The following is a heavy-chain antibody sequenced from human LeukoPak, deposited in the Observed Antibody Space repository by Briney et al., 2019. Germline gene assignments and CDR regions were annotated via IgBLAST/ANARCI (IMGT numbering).Heavy chain of an antibody. D-gene: IGHD5-18*01. Sequence: SETLSLTCAVYGGSFSGYYWSWIRQPPGKGLEWIGEINHSGSTNYNPSLKSRVTISLDTSKNQFSLKLSSVTAADTAVYYCARAERRGYSYGPPYYYYYYMDVWGKGTTVTVSS. CDR2: INHSGST. CDR1: GGSFSGYY. CDR3: ARAERRGYSYGPPYYYYYYMDV. J-gene: IGHJ6*03. V-gene: IGHV4-34*01.